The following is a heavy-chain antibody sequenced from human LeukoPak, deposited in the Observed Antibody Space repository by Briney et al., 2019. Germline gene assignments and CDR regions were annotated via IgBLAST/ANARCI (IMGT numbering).Heavy chain of an antibody. Sequence: PSETLSLTCAVYGGSFSGYYWSWIRQPPGKGLEWIGEINHSGSTNYNPSLKSRVTISVDTSKNQFSLKLSSVTAADTAVYYCATRPGDYWGQGTLVTVSS. CDR1: GGSFSGYY. D-gene: IGHD3-10*01. CDR2: INHSGST. J-gene: IGHJ4*02. CDR3: ATRPGDY. V-gene: IGHV4-34*01.